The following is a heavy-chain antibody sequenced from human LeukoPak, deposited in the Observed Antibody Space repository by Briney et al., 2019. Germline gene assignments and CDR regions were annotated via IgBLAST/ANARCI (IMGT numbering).Heavy chain of an antibody. CDR2: LGRSGEYK. D-gene: IGHD2-2*01. J-gene: IGHJ6*02. Sequence: GGSLRLSCAASGFRFTDYSMSWVRQAPGKGLEWVAGLGRSGEYKYYADSVKGRFTISRDNSKDTVSLQMNSLRAEGSAIYFCVKDRPCETCMPMDAWGQGTTVTVSS. CDR3: VKDRPCETCMPMDA. CDR1: GFRFTDYS. V-gene: IGHV3-23*01.